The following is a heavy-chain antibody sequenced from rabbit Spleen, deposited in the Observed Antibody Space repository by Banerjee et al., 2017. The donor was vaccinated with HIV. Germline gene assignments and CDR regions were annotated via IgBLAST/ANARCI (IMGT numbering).Heavy chain of an antibody. CDR2: IYTGSGANT. Sequence: QQLVGSGGGLVKPGASLTLTCTASGFDFSSGGYMCWVRQAPGKGLEWIACIYTGSGANTYYASWAKGRFTISKTSTTVDLKMTSLTAADTATYFCARLSGGYYDLWGPGTLVTVS. D-gene: IGHD1-1*01. CDR3: ARLSGGYYDL. V-gene: IGHV1S40*01. CDR1: GFDFSSGGY. J-gene: IGHJ6*01.